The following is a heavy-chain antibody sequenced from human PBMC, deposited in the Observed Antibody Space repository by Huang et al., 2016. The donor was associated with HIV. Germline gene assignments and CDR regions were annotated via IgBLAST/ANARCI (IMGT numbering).Heavy chain of an antibody. Sequence: EVQLVESGGGLVQPGGSLRLSCASSDFDFSSYGMMWLRQVSGKGLEWVASIREDSGQKDYLDSVKGRFIISRDNHKKSLYLQMNNLRAEDAAVYYCARDPFIKAFDIWGQGTLVTVSS. CDR2: IREDSGQK. CDR1: DFDFSSYG. J-gene: IGHJ3*02. CDR3: ARDPFIKAFDI. V-gene: IGHV3-7*01.